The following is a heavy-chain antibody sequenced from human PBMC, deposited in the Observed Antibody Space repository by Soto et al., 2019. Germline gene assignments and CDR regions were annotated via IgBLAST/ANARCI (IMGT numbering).Heavy chain of an antibody. Sequence: KPSETLSLTCAVYGGSFSCYYWIWIRQPPGKGLEWIGEINHSGSTNYNPSLKSRVTISVDTSKNQFSLILSSVTAADTAVFYCARGPLSMVRGVITLNYYFDYWGQGTLVTVSS. V-gene: IGHV4-34*01. D-gene: IGHD3-10*01. CDR2: INHSGST. CDR3: ARGPLSMVRGVITLNYYFDY. CDR1: GGSFSCYY. J-gene: IGHJ4*02.